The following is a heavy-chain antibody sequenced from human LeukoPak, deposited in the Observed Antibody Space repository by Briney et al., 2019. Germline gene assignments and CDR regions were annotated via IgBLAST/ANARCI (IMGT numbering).Heavy chain of an antibody. CDR2: ISAYNGNT. Sequence: ASVKVSCKASGYTFTSYDINWVRQATGQGLEWMGWISAYNGNTNYAQKLQGRVTMTTDTSTSTAYMELRSLRSDDTAVYYCARVQYRVRTYYYYGMDVWGQGTTVTVSS. J-gene: IGHJ6*02. CDR3: ARVQYRVRTYYYYGMDV. D-gene: IGHD6-6*01. V-gene: IGHV1-18*01. CDR1: GYTFTSYD.